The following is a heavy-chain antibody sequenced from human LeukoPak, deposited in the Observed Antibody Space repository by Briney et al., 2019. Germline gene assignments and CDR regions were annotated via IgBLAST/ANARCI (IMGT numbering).Heavy chain of an antibody. V-gene: IGHV4-34*01. CDR2: INHSGST. D-gene: IGHD3-3*01. CDR1: GGSFSGHY. J-gene: IGHJ5*02. CDR3: ARTHPLRFLEWLSPDTNWFDP. Sequence: SETLSLTCAVSGGSFSGHYWTWIRQPPGRGLEWIGEINHSGSTNYNPSLKSRVTISVDTSKNQFSLKLSSVTAADTAVYYCARTHPLRFLEWLSPDTNWFDPWGQGTLVTVSS.